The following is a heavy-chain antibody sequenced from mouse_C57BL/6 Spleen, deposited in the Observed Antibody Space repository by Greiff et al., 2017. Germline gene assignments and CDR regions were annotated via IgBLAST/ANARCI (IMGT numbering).Heavy chain of an antibody. CDR1: GFTFSSYA. Sequence: EVMLVESGGGLVKPGGSLKLSCAASGFTFSSYAMSWVRQTPEKRLEWVATISDGGSYTYYPDNVKGRFTISRDNAKNNLYLQMSHLKSEDTAMYYCAREDYYGSGGYFDVWGTGTTVTVSS. J-gene: IGHJ1*03. V-gene: IGHV5-4*01. CDR2: ISDGGSYT. CDR3: AREDYYGSGGYFDV. D-gene: IGHD1-1*01.